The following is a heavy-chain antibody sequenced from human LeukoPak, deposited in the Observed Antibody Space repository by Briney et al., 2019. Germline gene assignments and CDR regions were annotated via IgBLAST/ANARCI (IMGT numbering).Heavy chain of an antibody. V-gene: IGHV1-8*01. CDR3: AINDNSRRYFQY. J-gene: IGHJ1*01. CDR1: GYTFTSYD. Sequence: GASAKVSXKASGYTFTSYDINWVRQATGQGLEWMGWMNPNSGNTGYAQKFQGRVTMTRNTSISTAYMELSSLRSEDTAVYYCAINDNSRRYFQYWGQGTLVTVSS. D-gene: IGHD1-26*01. CDR2: MNPNSGNT.